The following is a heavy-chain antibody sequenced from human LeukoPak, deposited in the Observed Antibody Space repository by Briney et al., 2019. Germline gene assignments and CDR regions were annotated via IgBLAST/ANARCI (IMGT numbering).Heavy chain of an antibody. CDR2: KYARGNS. V-gene: IGHV4-4*07. J-gene: IGHJ3*02. D-gene: IGHD2-15*01. Sequence: PSETLSLTCTVSGGSISSYYWSWIRQPAGKGLEWIGRKYARGNSNYNPPLQSRVTMSVDTSKNQFSLKLRSVTAADTAVYYCARGRYCSADICTGGDSFDIWGQGTVVSVSS. CDR1: GGSISSYY. CDR3: ARGRYCSADICTGGDSFDI.